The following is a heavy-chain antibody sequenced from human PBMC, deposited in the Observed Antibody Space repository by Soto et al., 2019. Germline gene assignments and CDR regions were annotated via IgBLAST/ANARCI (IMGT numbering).Heavy chain of an antibody. CDR2: IYYSGST. Sequence: SETLSLTCTVSGGSISSYYWSWIRQPPGKGLEWIGYIYYSGSTNYNPSLKSRVTISVDTSKNQFSLKLSSVTAADTAVYHCARAYSSSWYYGMDVWGQGTTVTVS. CDR3: ARAYSSSWYYGMDV. CDR1: GGSISSYY. D-gene: IGHD6-13*01. V-gene: IGHV4-59*01. J-gene: IGHJ6*02.